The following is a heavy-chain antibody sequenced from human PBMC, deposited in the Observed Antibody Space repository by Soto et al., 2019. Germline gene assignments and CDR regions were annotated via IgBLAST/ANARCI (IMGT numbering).Heavy chain of an antibody. V-gene: IGHV3-21*01. J-gene: IGHJ4*02. CDR2: ISSSSSYI. D-gene: IGHD6-6*01. Sequence: EVQLVESGGGLVKTGGSLRLSCAASGFTFSSYSMNWVCQAPGKGLEWVSSISSSSSYIYYADSVKGRFTISRDNAKNSVYLQMNSLRDEDTAVYYCAIGGSSSSDYWGQGTLVTVSS. CDR1: GFTFSSYS. CDR3: AIGGSSSSDY.